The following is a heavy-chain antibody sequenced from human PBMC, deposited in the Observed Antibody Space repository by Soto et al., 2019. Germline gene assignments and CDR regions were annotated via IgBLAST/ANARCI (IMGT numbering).Heavy chain of an antibody. CDR1: GLTFSSYA. Sequence: GSLRLCCAAAGLTFSSYAMSWVRQAPGKGLEWVSAISGSGGSTYYADSVKGRFTISRDNSKNTLYLQMNRLRAEDTAVYYCEKDRVATTPRYYFDYWGQGTLVTVSS. J-gene: IGHJ4*02. D-gene: IGHD5-12*01. CDR2: ISGSGGST. CDR3: EKDRVATTPRYYFDY. V-gene: IGHV3-23*01.